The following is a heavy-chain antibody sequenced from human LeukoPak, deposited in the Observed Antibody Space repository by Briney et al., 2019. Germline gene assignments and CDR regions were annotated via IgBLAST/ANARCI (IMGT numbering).Heavy chain of an antibody. CDR1: GHIFSNYA. Sequence: ASVKVSCKASGHIFSNYAINWVRQAPGQGLEWMGWISAYNGNTKYAQKLQGRVTMTTDKSTSTAYMELRSFISDDTAVYYCARFERGYDYAYGNNDYWGQGTLVTVSS. CDR3: ARFERGYDYAYGNNDY. D-gene: IGHD3-16*01. V-gene: IGHV1-18*01. CDR2: ISAYNGNT. J-gene: IGHJ4*02.